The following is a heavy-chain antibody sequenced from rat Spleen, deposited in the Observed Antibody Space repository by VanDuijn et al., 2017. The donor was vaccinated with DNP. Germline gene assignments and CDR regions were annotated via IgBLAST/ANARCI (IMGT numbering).Heavy chain of an antibody. Sequence: EVDLVESGGDLVQPGRSLKVSCVASGFTFSNYYMAWVRQAPTKGLEWVASISSSGGTIYYRNSVRGRFTFSRNNAESTLYLQMDSLTSEDTATYYCARHRLYNNLFDYWGQGVMVTVSS. D-gene: IGHD1-10*01. CDR2: ISSSGGTI. V-gene: IGHV5-25*01. J-gene: IGHJ2*01. CDR1: GFTFSNYY. CDR3: ARHRLYNNLFDY.